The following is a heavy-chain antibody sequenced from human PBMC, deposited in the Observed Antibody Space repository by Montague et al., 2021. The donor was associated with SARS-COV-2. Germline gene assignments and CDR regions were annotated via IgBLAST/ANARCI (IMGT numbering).Heavy chain of an antibody. CDR2: IYYSGST. Sequence: SETLSLTCTVSGGSISSSSYYWGWIRQPPGKGLEWIGCIYYSGSTYYNPSLKSRVTISVDTSKNQFSLKLSSVTAADTAVYYCASERIYGSGSYYSPFLLVGFWGQGTLVTVSS. J-gene: IGHJ4*02. CDR1: GGSISSSSYY. CDR3: ASERIYGSGSYYSPFLLVGF. D-gene: IGHD3-10*01. V-gene: IGHV4-39*01.